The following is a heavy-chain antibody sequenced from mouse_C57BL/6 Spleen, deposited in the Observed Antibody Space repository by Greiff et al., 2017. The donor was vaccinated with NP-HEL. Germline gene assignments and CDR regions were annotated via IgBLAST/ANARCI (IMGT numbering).Heavy chain of an antibody. CDR3: TRGGLPPWFAY. CDR2: IDPETGGT. V-gene: IGHV1-15*01. Sequence: ESGAELVRPGASVTLSCKASGYTFTDYEMHWVKQTPVHGLEWIGAIDPETGGTAYNQKFKGKAILTADKSSSTAYMELRSLTSEDSAVYYCTRGGLPPWFAYWGQGTLVTVSA. D-gene: IGHD2-4*01. CDR1: GYTFTDYE. J-gene: IGHJ3*01.